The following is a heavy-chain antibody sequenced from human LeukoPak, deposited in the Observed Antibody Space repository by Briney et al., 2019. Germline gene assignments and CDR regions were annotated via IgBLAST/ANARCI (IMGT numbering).Heavy chain of an antibody. CDR2: IYYSGST. CDR3: ATSGWYLLPGVY. V-gene: IGHV4-39*01. Sequence: SETLSLTCTVSGASISGSGYYWGWIRQPPGKGLEWIGSIYYSGSTYYNPSLESRVTISVDTSKNQFSLKLSSVTAADTAAYYCATSGWYLLPGVYWGQGTLVTVSS. D-gene: IGHD6-19*01. CDR1: GASISGSGYY. J-gene: IGHJ4*02.